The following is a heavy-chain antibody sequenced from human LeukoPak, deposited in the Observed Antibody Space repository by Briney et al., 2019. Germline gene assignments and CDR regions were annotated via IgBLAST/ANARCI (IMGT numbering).Heavy chain of an antibody. Sequence: SETLSLTCNVSGGSISAYYWSWIRQPPGKGLEYMGYIYYSGSTDYNPSFKSRITISVDTSKNQFSLKLSSVTAADTAVYYCARHYYDTNGYYYFDYWGQGTLVTVSS. CDR3: ARHYYDTNGYYYFDY. J-gene: IGHJ4*02. D-gene: IGHD3-22*01. V-gene: IGHV4-59*08. CDR2: IYYSGST. CDR1: GGSISAYY.